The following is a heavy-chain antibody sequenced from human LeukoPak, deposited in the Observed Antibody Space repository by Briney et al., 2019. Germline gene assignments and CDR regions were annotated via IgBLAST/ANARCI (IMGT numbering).Heavy chain of an antibody. CDR1: GFTFSSYA. CDR3: AGEGTMVRGVIHC. J-gene: IGHJ4*02. Sequence: GGSLRLSCAASGFTFSSYAMHWVRQAPGKGLEWVAVISYDGSNKYYADSVKGRFTISRDNSKNTPYLQMNSLRAEDTAVYYCAGEGTMVRGVIHCWGQGTLVTVSS. V-gene: IGHV3-30*04. D-gene: IGHD3-10*01. CDR2: ISYDGSNK.